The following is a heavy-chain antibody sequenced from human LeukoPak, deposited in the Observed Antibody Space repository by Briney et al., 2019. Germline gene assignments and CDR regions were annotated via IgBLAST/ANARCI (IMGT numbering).Heavy chain of an antibody. Sequence: GGSLRLSCAASGFTFSSYAMHWVRQAPGKGLEWVAVISYDGSNKYYADSVKGRFTISRDNSKNTLYLQMNSLRAEDTAVYYCARDPSTGATQDFDYWGQGTLVTVSS. CDR3: ARDPSTGATQDFDY. V-gene: IGHV3-30-3*01. CDR2: ISYDGSNK. CDR1: GFTFSSYA. D-gene: IGHD4-17*01. J-gene: IGHJ4*02.